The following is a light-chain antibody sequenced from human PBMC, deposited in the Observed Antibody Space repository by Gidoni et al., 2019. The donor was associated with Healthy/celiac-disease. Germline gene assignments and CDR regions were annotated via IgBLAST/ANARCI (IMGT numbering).Light chain of an antibody. CDR2: AAS. Sequence: DIQMTQSPSSLSASVGDRVTITCRASQSISSYLNWYQQKPGKAPKLLIYAASSLQSGVPSRFSGSGSGTDFTLTISSLQPEDFASYYCQQSYSTLTFXHXTRLEIK. V-gene: IGKV1-39*01. CDR1: QSISSY. J-gene: IGKJ5*01. CDR3: QQSYSTLT.